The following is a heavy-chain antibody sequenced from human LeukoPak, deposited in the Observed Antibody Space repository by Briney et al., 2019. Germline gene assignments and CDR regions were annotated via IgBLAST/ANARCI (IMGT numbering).Heavy chain of an antibody. CDR3: ARGTLAAPGADY. Sequence: GGSLRLSCAASGFTFSNYWMVWFRQAPGKGLEWLGNIRQDGAEKNYLDSVKGRFTFSRDNAKNSLYLQMDSLRAEDTAVYYCARGTLAAPGADYWGQGTLVRVSS. J-gene: IGHJ4*02. CDR2: IRQDGAEK. V-gene: IGHV3-7*01. CDR1: GFTFSNYW. D-gene: IGHD6-13*01.